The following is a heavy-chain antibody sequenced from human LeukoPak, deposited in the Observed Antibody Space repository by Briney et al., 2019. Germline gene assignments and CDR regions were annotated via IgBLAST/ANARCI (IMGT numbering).Heavy chain of an antibody. Sequence: SETLSLTCTVSGGSISGYYWSWIRQPPGKGLEWIGYIYYSGSTNYNPSLKSRVTISVDTSKNQFSLKLNSVTAADTAVYYCARHYGPWGQGTLVTVSS. V-gene: IGHV4-59*08. J-gene: IGHJ5*02. CDR2: IYYSGST. CDR1: GGSISGYY. CDR3: ARHYGP. D-gene: IGHD3-10*01.